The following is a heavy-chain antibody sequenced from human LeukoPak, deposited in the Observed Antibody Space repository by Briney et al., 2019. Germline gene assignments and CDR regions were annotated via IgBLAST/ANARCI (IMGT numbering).Heavy chain of an antibody. J-gene: IGHJ1*01. D-gene: IGHD2-2*01. CDR1: GVHLSTYK. Sequence: PGGSLRHSCAASGVHLSTYKKNWVRQARGKGLEWVSSIYYADSVKGRFTISRDDAKNSLYLQMNSLRVEDSSVKYCAREVISRNSDWCWGTLIIVSS. CDR3: AREVISRNSD. V-gene: IGHV3-21*01. CDR2: I.